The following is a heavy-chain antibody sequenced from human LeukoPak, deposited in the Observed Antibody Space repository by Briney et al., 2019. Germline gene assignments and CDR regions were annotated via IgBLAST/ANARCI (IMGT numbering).Heavy chain of an antibody. Sequence: SETLSLTCTVSGGSISSYYWSWIRQPPGKGLGWIGYIYYSGSTNYNPSLKSRVTISVDTSKNQFSLKLSSVTAADTAVYYCARGTRRYDILTGYLDDYYYYYGMDVWGQGTTVTVSS. V-gene: IGHV4-59*01. CDR1: GGSISSYY. CDR3: ARGTRRYDILTGYLDDYYYYYGMDV. CDR2: IYYSGST. J-gene: IGHJ6*02. D-gene: IGHD3-9*01.